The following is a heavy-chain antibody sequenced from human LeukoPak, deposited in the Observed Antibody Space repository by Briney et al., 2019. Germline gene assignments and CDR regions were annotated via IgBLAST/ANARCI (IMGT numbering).Heavy chain of an antibody. J-gene: IGHJ6*03. D-gene: IGHD3-3*01. CDR1: GGTFSSYA. Sequence: SVKVSCKASGGTFSSYAISWVRQAPGQGLEWMGGIIPIFGTANYAQKFQGRVTITTDESTSTAYMELSSLRSEDTAVYYCARSGPDFWSGPNYYYMDVWGKGTTVTVYS. V-gene: IGHV1-69*05. CDR2: IIPIFGTA. CDR3: ARSGPDFWSGPNYYYMDV.